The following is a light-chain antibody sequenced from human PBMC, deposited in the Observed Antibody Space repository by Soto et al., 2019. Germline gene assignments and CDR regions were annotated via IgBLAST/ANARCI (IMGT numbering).Light chain of an antibody. CDR3: QQSGSSRYT. CDR1: QSVSSSY. CDR2: GAS. Sequence: EIVLTQSPGTLSLSPGERATLSCRASQSVSSSYLAWYQQKPGQAPRLLIYGASSRATGIPDRFSGSGSGTDFTLTISRLEPEDCAVYYWQQSGSSRYTFGQGTKLEIK. J-gene: IGKJ2*01. V-gene: IGKV3-20*01.